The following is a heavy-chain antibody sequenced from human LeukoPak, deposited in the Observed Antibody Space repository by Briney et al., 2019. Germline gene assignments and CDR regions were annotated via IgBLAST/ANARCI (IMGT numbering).Heavy chain of an antibody. Sequence: GRSLRLSRAASGFTFSSYAMHWVRQAPGKGLEWVAVISYDGSNKYYADSVKGRFTISRDNSKNTLYLQMNSLRAEDTAVYYCARDYYDSSVKGYYFDYWGQGTLVTVSS. CDR1: GFTFSSYA. CDR2: ISYDGSNK. V-gene: IGHV3-30*01. D-gene: IGHD3-22*01. CDR3: ARDYYDSSVKGYYFDY. J-gene: IGHJ4*02.